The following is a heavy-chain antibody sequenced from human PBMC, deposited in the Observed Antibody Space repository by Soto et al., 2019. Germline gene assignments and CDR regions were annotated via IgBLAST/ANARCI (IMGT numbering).Heavy chain of an antibody. J-gene: IGHJ6*02. CDR1: GGSISSGDYY. CDR2: IYYSGST. Sequence: QVQLQESGPGLVKPSQTLSLTCTVSGGSISSGDYYWSWIRQPPGKGLEWIGYIYYSGSTYYNPSLXSXAXIXGDTPKNQFPLKLSSVTAAGTALYSCASASPFVTAVWGQGTTVTFSS. D-gene: IGHD3-16*01. CDR3: ASASPFVTAV. V-gene: IGHV4-30-4*01.